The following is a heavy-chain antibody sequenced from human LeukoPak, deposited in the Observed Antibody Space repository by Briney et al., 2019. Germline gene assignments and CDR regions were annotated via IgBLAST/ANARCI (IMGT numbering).Heavy chain of an antibody. CDR3: AKGPSFRHGYYYDSSGYYTPSFDY. J-gene: IGHJ4*02. Sequence: PGGSLRLSCAASGFTFSSYAMSWVRQAPGKGLEWVSAISGSGGSTYYADSVKGRFTISRDNSKNTLYLQMNSLRAEDTAVYYCAKGPSFRHGYYYDSSGYYTPSFDYWGQGTLVTVSS. V-gene: IGHV3-23*01. D-gene: IGHD3-22*01. CDR2: ISGSGGST. CDR1: GFTFSSYA.